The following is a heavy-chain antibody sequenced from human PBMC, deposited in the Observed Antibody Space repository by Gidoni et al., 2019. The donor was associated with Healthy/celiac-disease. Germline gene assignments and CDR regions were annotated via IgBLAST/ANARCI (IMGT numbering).Heavy chain of an antibody. D-gene: IGHD6-19*01. J-gene: IGHJ4*02. V-gene: IGHV3-23*01. Sequence: EVQLLESGGGLVQPGGSLSLSCAASGFTFSSYAMSWVRQAPGKGVEWDAAISGSGGSTYYADAVKGRFTISRDNSKNTLYLQMNSLRAEETAVYYCAKGRQWLVRYFDYWGQGTLVTVSS. CDR3: AKGRQWLVRYFDY. CDR1: GFTFSSYA. CDR2: ISGSGGST.